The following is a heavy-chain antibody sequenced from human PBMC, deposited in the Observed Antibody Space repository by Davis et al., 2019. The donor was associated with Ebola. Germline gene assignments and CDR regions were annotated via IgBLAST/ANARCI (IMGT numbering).Heavy chain of an antibody. V-gene: IGHV3-23*01. J-gene: IGHJ4*02. CDR2: LSGSGTAT. D-gene: IGHD2-15*01. CDR1: GFSLSSYA. CDR3: ATNCSGATCYSGGDY. Sequence: GESLKTSCAASGFSLSSYAMSWVRQAPGKGLEWVSSLSGSGTATYYANSVKGRFTISRDSSKKTLYLDMNSLRADDTAVYYCATNCSGATCYSGGDYWGRGTLVTVSS.